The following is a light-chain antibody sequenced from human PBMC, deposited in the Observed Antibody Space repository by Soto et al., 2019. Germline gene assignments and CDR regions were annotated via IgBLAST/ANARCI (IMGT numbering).Light chain of an antibody. J-gene: IGLJ3*02. V-gene: IGLV2-14*02. CDR1: SSDVGTYNL. CDR2: EVD. Sequence: QSVLTQPASVSGSPGQSITTSCTGTSSDVGTYNLVSWYQQHPGRAPKLIIYEVDSRTSGISDRFSGSKSGNTASPTISGLQPEDEADYYCSSFTNTNSLEDWVFGGGTKVTVL. CDR3: SSFTNTNSLEDWV.